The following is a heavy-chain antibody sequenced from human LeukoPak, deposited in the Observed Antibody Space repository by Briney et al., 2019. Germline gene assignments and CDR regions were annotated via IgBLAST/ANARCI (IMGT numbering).Heavy chain of an antibody. V-gene: IGHV1-2*02. Sequence: ASVKVSCKASGYSFTGNYMHWVRQAPGQGFEWMGWINPNTGGTNYAQEFKGRVLMTRDTSISTAYLELSSLKSDDTAVYYCARAGYCSRGVCYNYDYWGQGTQVTVSS. CDR1: GYSFTGNY. D-gene: IGHD2-8*01. CDR3: ARAGYCSRGVCYNYDY. CDR2: INPNTGGT. J-gene: IGHJ4*02.